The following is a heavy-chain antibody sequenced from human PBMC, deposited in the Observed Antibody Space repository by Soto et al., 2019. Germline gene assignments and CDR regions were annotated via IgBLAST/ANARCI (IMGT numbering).Heavy chain of an antibody. Sequence: SVKVSCKASGGTFSSYRINWVRQAPGQGLEWVGGIVPIYRTADYAQKFQGRVTITADESARTAYLEVRSLKSQDTAVYYCARDSGAKLRSSWGQGTLVTVSS. CDR3: ARDSGAKLRSS. V-gene: IGHV1-69*13. CDR1: GGTFSSYR. D-gene: IGHD6-13*01. J-gene: IGHJ4*02. CDR2: IVPIYRTA.